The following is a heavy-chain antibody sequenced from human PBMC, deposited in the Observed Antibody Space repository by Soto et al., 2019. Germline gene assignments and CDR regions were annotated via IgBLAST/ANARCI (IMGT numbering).Heavy chain of an antibody. CDR2: IYTSGST. CDR3: ARQLGYYYDSNAYHGAP. J-gene: IGHJ5*02. CDR1: GGCISRHY. D-gene: IGHD3-22*01. V-gene: IGHV4-4*07. Sequence: SGGCISRHYWSWFRQPAHKRLNFMCPIYTSGSTNYHPSLMSRVTMSVDTSKNQFSLKLSSVTASDTAVYYCARQLGYYYDSNAYHGAPWAQETLVT.